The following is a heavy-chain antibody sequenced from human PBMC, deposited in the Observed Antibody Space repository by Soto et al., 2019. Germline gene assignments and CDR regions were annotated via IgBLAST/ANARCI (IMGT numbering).Heavy chain of an antibody. CDR1: GFTFGRYG. J-gene: IGHJ3*01. CDR3: ARNDYGSGSFYNGPDAFAL. V-gene: IGHV3-33*01. Sequence: GGSLRLSCAASGFTFGRYGMHWVRQAPGKGLEWVAVLWYDGNYEYYGDTVQGRFTDYRDNSKNTLYLQMNSLRAEDTAVYYCARNDYGSGSFYNGPDAFALWGQGTMVTVSS. CDR2: LWYDGNYE. D-gene: IGHD3-10*01.